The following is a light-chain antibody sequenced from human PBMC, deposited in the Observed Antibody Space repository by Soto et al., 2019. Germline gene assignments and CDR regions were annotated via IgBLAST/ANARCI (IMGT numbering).Light chain of an antibody. J-gene: IGKJ1*01. CDR2: GAS. CDR3: QQYNNWPRT. Sequence: EIVMTQSPATLSVSPGDRATLSCRASQSVSSNLAWYQQKPGQAPRLLIYGASTSATGIPARFSGSGSGTEFTLTISSLQAEDFAVYYCQQYNNWPRTFGQSTKV. V-gene: IGKV3-15*01. CDR1: QSVSSN.